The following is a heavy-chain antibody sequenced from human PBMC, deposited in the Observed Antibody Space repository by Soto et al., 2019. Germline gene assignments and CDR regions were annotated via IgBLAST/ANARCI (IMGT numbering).Heavy chain of an antibody. J-gene: IGHJ6*02. CDR2: IDQNGIT. CDR3: ARLNRDYYYYGMDV. CDR1: GDPISSSKW. Sequence: SETLSLTCAVSGDPISSSKWWTWVRETPGKGLEWIGKIDQNGITNYNPSLESRVTILKDNSKNQLSLKLTSVTAVDSAVYYCARLNRDYYYYGMDVWGQGATVTVS. V-gene: IGHV4-4*02.